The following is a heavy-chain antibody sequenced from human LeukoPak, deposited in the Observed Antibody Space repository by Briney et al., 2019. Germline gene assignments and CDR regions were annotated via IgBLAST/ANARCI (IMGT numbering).Heavy chain of an antibody. J-gene: IGHJ4*02. V-gene: IGHV1-69*05. Sequence: SVKVSCKASGGTFSSYAISWVRQAPGQGLEWMGGIIPIFGTANYAQKFQGRVTITTDESTSTAYMELSSLRSEDTAVYYCARALPDFWSANTPGAHFDYWGQGTLVTVSS. CDR1: GGTFSSYA. CDR3: ARALPDFWSANTPGAHFDY. D-gene: IGHD3-3*01. CDR2: IIPIFGTA.